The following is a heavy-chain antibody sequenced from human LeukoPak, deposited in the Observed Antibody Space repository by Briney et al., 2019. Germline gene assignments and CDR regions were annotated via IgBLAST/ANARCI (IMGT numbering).Heavy chain of an antibody. CDR2: ISSSSSYI. CDR3: ARDAELRYFDWLFPPRYFDL. Sequence: GGSLRLSCAASGFTFSSHSMNWVRQAPGKGLEWVSSISSSSSYIYYADSVKGRFTISRDNAKNSLYLQMNSLRAEDTAMYYCARDAELRYFDWLFPPRYFDLWGRGTLVTVSS. V-gene: IGHV3-21*01. D-gene: IGHD3-9*01. J-gene: IGHJ2*01. CDR1: GFTFSSHS.